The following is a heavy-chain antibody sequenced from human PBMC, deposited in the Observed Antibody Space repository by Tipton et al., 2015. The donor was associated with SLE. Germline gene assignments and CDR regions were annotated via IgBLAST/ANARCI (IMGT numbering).Heavy chain of an antibody. CDR1: GDSISSSSYY. Sequence: TLSLTCSVSGDSISSSSYYWGWIRQPPEKGLEWIGSINYSGSTYYNPSLKSRVTMSIDTSKNQFFLKLTSGTAADTAVYYCARVALRVWFNRFDSWGQGTLVTVSS. D-gene: IGHD2-15*01. CDR2: INYSGST. J-gene: IGHJ5*01. CDR3: ARVALRVWFNRFDS. V-gene: IGHV4-39*01.